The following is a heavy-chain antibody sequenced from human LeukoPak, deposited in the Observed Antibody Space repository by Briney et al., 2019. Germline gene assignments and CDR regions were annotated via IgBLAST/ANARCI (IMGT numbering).Heavy chain of an antibody. CDR3: ARWIQLWSYFDY. J-gene: IGHJ4*02. Sequence: PSETLSLTCTVSGGSISSYYWSWIRQPPGKGLEWIGYIYYSGSTNYNPSLKSRVTISVDTSKNQFSLKLSSVTAADTAVYYCARWIQLWSYFDYWGQGTLVTVSS. V-gene: IGHV4-59*01. D-gene: IGHD5-18*01. CDR2: IYYSGST. CDR1: GGSISSYY.